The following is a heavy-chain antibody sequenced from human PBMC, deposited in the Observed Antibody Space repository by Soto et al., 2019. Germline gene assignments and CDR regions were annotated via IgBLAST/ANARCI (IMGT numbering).Heavy chain of an antibody. Sequence: EVQLVESGGGLVQPGGALRLSCAASGFTLSKLWMNWVRRPPGKGLGWVANLDQDGSERYYVESVRGRFTTSRDNAQNSLYLQINGLRAEDTAVYYCVCAGNCFVYWGQGTLVTVSP. CDR3: VCAGNCFVY. V-gene: IGHV3-7*01. J-gene: IGHJ4*02. CDR1: GFTLSKLW. CDR2: LDQDGSER.